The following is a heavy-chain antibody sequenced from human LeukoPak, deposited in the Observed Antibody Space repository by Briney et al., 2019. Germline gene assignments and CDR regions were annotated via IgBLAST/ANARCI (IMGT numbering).Heavy chain of an antibody. CDR3: ARAGEPIMRSGYCSSTSCYEDLNWFDP. CDR1: GYTFTGYY. CDR2: IIPIFGTA. D-gene: IGHD2-2*01. V-gene: IGHV1-69*13. Sequence: GASVKVSCKTSGYTFTGYYMHWVRQAPGQGLEWMGGIIPIFGTANYAQKFQGRVTITADESTSTAYMELSSLRSEDTAVYYCARAGEPIMRSGYCSSTSCYEDLNWFDPWGQGTLVTVSS. J-gene: IGHJ5*02.